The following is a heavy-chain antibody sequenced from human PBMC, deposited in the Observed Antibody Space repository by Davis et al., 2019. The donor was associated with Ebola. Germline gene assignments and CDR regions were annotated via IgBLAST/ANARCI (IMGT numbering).Heavy chain of an antibody. D-gene: IGHD6-6*01. Sequence: ASVKVSCKASGYSFTTYAINWVRQAPGQGLQWMGSINPNTGNPTYAQGFTGRFVFSLDTSVSTAYLHISSLKAEDTAVYYCAREGNPVPFDYWGQGTLVTVSS. CDR1: GYSFTTYA. CDR3: AREGNPVPFDY. J-gene: IGHJ4*02. V-gene: IGHV7-4-1*02. CDR2: INPNTGNP.